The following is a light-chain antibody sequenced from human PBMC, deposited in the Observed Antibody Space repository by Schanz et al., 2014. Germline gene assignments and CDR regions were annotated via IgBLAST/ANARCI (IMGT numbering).Light chain of an antibody. CDR1: ESVSSTD. V-gene: IGKV3-20*01. J-gene: IGKJ2*01. Sequence: EIVMTQSPVTLSVSPGERATLSCRASESVSSTDLAWYQQQPGHPPRLLIYGASSRATGVPARFSGSGSGTDFTLTISRLEPEDFAVYYCQQYGDSPLTFGQGTKLEIK. CDR3: QQYGDSPLT. CDR2: GAS.